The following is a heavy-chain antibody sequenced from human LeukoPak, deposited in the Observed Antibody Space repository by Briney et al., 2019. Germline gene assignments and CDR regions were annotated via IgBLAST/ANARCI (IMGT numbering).Heavy chain of an antibody. CDR3: ARAEYYYDSSTWFDP. D-gene: IGHD3-22*01. CDR2: IYYSGST. J-gene: IGHJ5*02. Sequence: SETLSLTCTVSGGSISSYYWSWIRQPPGKGLEWIGYIYYSGSTNYNPSLKSRVTISVDTSKNQFSLKLSSVTAADTAVYYCARAEYYYDSSTWFDPWGQGTLVTVSS. V-gene: IGHV4-59*12. CDR1: GGSISSYY.